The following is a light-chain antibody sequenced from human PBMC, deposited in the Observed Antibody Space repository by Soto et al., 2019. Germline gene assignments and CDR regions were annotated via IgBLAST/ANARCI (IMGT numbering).Light chain of an antibody. Sequence: VLTQSPDTLSVSQRERATLSCRASQSVSNYFAWYQQKPGQAPRLLIYDASNRATGIPARFSGSGSGTDFTLTISRLEPEDFAVYYCQQYGSSGTFGQGTKVDIK. CDR2: DAS. V-gene: IGKV3-20*01. J-gene: IGKJ1*01. CDR3: QQYGSSGT. CDR1: QSVSNY.